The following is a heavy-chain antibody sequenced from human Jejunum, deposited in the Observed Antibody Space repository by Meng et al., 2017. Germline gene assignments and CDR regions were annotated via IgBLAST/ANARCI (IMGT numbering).Heavy chain of an antibody. V-gene: IGHV3-74*01. J-gene: IGHJ4*02. Sequence: GESLKISCAASGFIFSTYWMHWVRQAPGKGLVWVSRINGDGSSTRYADSVKGRFTISRDNAKNTVDLQMSSLRAEDTGVYYCARDRRYSIDYWGQGTLVTVSS. CDR3: ARDRRYSIDY. D-gene: IGHD2-15*01. CDR1: GFIFSTYW. CDR2: INGDGSST.